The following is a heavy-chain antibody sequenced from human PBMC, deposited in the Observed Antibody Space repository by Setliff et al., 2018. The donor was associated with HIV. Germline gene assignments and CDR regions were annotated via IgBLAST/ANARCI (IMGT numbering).Heavy chain of an antibody. J-gene: IGHJ4*02. D-gene: IGHD3-22*01. V-gene: IGHV4-38-2*02. Sequence: SETLSLTCAVSGYAISSGYYWGWIRRPPGKGLEWIGSIYNRGSTYYNPSLKSRVTISVDTSKNQFSLKLSSVTAAGTAVYYCARDNHDSSGYPEEFDYWGQGTLVTVSS. CDR3: ARDNHDSSGYPEEFDY. CDR2: IYNRGST. CDR1: GYAISSGYY.